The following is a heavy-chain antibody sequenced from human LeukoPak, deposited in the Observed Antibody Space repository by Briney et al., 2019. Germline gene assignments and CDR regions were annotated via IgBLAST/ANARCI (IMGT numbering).Heavy chain of an antibody. J-gene: IGHJ6*02. V-gene: IGHV1-58*02. D-gene: IGHD6-19*01. CDR2: IVVGSGNT. CDR1: GFTFTSSA. CDR3: AAVGAVAGTLTYYYYGMDV. Sequence: SVKVSCKAPGFTFTSSAMQWVRQARGQRLEWIGWIVVGSGNTNYAQKFQERVTITRDMSTSTAYMELSSLRSEDTAVYSCAAVGAVAGTLTYYYYGMDVWGQGTTVTVSS.